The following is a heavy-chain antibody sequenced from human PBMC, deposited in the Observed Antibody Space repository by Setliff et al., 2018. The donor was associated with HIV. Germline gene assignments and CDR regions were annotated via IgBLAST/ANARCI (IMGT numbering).Heavy chain of an antibody. J-gene: IGHJ3*02. D-gene: IGHD3-3*01. CDR3: ARTYNFWSGYYDAFDI. V-gene: IGHV4-61*02. Sequence: LSLTCTVSGGSISSGSYYWSWIRQPAGKGLEWIGRIYTSGSTNYNPSLKSRVTISVDTSKSQFSLKLSSVTAADTAVYYCARTYNFWSGYYDAFDIWGQGTMVTVSS. CDR1: GGSISSGSYY. CDR2: IYTSGST.